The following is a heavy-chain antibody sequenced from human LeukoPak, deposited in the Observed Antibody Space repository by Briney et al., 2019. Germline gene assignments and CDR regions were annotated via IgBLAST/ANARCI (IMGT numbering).Heavy chain of an antibody. CDR1: GFISSRYW. J-gene: IGHJ3*02. Sequence: GGSLRLSCAASGFISSRYWMYWVRQAPGKGLVWVSHINPDGTSTNYGDLVKGRFTISRDNAKNTLYLQMNSLRVEDTALYFCASLTHYNSRSFAFDIWGPGTTVTVSS. D-gene: IGHD3-22*01. V-gene: IGHV3-74*01. CDR3: ASLTHYNSRSFAFDI. CDR2: INPDGTST.